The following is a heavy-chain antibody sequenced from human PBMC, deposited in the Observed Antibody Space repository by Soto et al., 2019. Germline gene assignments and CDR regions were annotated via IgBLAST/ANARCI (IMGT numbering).Heavy chain of an antibody. CDR1: GGSVSSGSYY. J-gene: IGHJ4*02. CDR2: IYYSGST. CDR3: ARADDYYGSGSYIDY. V-gene: IGHV4-61*01. D-gene: IGHD3-10*01. Sequence: SETLSLTCTVSGGSVSSGSYYWSWIRQPPGKGLEWIGYIYYSGSTYYNPSLKSRVTISVDTSKNQFSLKLSSVTAADTAVYYCARADDYYGSGSYIDYWGQGTLVTVSS.